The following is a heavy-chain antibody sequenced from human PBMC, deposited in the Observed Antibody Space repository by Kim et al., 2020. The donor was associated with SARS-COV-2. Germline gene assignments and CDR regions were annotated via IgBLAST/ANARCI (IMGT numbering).Heavy chain of an antibody. CDR2: IYYSGST. CDR3: AREVVVRGVIIIHYYYGMDV. J-gene: IGHJ6*02. Sequence: SETLSLTCTVSGGSISSSSYYWGWIRQPPGKGLEWIGSIYYSGSTYYNPSLKSRVTISVDTSKNQFSLKLSSVTAADTAVYYCAREVVVRGVIIIHYYYGMDVWGQGTTVTVSS. D-gene: IGHD3-10*01. CDR1: GGSISSSSYY. V-gene: IGHV4-39*07.